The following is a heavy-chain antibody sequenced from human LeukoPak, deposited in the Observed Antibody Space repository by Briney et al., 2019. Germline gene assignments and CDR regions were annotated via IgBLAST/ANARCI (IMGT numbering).Heavy chain of an antibody. D-gene: IGHD2-2*01. V-gene: IGHV3-21*01. CDR1: GFTFSSYS. CDR3: ARDHIVVVPAATPMDY. Sequence: GGSLRLSCAASGFTFSSYSMNWVRQAPGKGLEWVSSISSSSSYIYYADSVKGRFTISRGNAKNSLYLQMNSLRAEDTAVYYCARDHIVVVPAATPMDYWGQGTLVTVSS. J-gene: IGHJ4*02. CDR2: ISSSSSYI.